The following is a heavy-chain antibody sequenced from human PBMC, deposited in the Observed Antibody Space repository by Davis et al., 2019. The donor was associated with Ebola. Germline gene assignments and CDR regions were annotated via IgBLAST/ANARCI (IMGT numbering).Heavy chain of an antibody. D-gene: IGHD6-13*01. J-gene: IGHJ5*02. CDR3: ARAAVRNWLDT. CDR2: VYHSGVT. Sequence: SETLSLTCSVSGGSVSNGLYYWTWIRQPPGKRPEWIGHVYHSGVTTYNPSLKNRVTISVNTSNNQFSLVLTSVTAADTGVYYCARAAVRNWLDTWGQVTLVTVSS. V-gene: IGHV4-61*01. CDR1: GGSVSNGLYY.